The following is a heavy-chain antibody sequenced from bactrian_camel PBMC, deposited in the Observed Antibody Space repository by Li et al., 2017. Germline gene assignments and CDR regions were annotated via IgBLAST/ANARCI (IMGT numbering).Heavy chain of an antibody. CDR3: AAGRTSTLSPVRYTY. V-gene: IGHV3S40*01. CDR2: IDSRSGGT. CDR1: GATYERNN. Sequence: VQLVESGGDSVQVGGSLRLSCVASGATYERNNMGWIRQVPGKEREGIAVIDSRSGGTLYADSVKGRFTISQDKVNNIVYLQMNNLQVEDTAMYYCAAGRTSTLSPVRYTYWGQGTQVTV. D-gene: IGHD4*01. J-gene: IGHJ4*01.